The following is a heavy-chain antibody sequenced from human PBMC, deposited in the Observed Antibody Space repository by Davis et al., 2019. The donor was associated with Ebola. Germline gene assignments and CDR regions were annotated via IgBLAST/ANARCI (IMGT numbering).Heavy chain of an antibody. D-gene: IGHD6-13*01. V-gene: IGHV5-51*01. Sequence: GESLKISCKGSGYSFPRYWIGWVPQISGKGLEWMGITYPGDSDTRHSPSFQGPVTMSAHKSSSTAYLQWSSLKASDNAMYYCARQGGAPAAAVGENGMGVWGKGTTVIVSS. CDR2: TYPGDSDT. CDR3: ARQGGAPAAAVGENGMGV. CDR1: GYSFPRYW. J-gene: IGHJ6*04.